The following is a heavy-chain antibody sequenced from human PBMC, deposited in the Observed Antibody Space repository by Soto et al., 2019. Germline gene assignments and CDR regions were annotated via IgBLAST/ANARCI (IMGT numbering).Heavy chain of an antibody. Sequence: SETLSLTCAVYGGSFSGYYWSWIRQPPGKGLEWIGEINHSGSTNYNPSLKSRVTISVDTSKNQFSLKLSSVTAADTAVYYCARGIAAAGESNWFDPWGQGTLVTVSS. CDR3: ARGIAAAGESNWFDP. J-gene: IGHJ5*02. CDR2: INHSGST. CDR1: GGSFSGYY. V-gene: IGHV4-34*01. D-gene: IGHD6-13*01.